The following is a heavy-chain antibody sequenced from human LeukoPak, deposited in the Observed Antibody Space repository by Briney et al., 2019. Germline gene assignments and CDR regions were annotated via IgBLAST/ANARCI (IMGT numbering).Heavy chain of an antibody. CDR1: GGSISSHY. Sequence: SETLSLPCTVSGGSISSHYWSWIRQPPGKGLEWIGYIYYDGSTRYNPSLKSRITISVDTSKNQFSLKLSSVTAADTAVYYCARGGDWFDSWGQGTLVTVSA. CDR2: IYYDGST. V-gene: IGHV4-59*11. CDR3: ARGGDWFDS. J-gene: IGHJ5*01. D-gene: IGHD1-26*01.